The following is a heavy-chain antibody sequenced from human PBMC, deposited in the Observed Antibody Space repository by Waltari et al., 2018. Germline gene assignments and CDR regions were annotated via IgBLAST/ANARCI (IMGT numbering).Heavy chain of an antibody. D-gene: IGHD4-17*01. J-gene: IGHJ4*02. CDR3: ARADYGGTADYDY. Sequence: EVQLVESGGGLVQPGGSLRLSCAASGFTFSSHWMTWVRQAPGKGMEGVANIKEDGSESYDGDSVKGRFTISRDNTKNSLYLQMNSLRVEDTAVYYCARADYGGTADYDYWGQGTQVTVSS. CDR2: IKEDGSES. CDR1: GFTFSSHW. V-gene: IGHV3-7*04.